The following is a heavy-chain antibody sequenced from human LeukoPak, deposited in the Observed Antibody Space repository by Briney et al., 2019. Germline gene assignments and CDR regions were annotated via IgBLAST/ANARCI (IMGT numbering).Heavy chain of an antibody. J-gene: IGHJ5*02. CDR3: AKDGNLRGYSYGPGVHWFDP. CDR1: GFTFSSYA. V-gene: IGHV3-23*01. Sequence: GGSLRLSCAASGFTFSSYAMSWVCQAPGKGLEWVSAISGSGGSTYYADSVKGRFTISRDNSKNTLYLQMNSLRAEDTAVYYCAKDGNLRGYSYGPGVHWFDPWGQGTLVTVSS. CDR2: ISGSGGST. D-gene: IGHD5-18*01.